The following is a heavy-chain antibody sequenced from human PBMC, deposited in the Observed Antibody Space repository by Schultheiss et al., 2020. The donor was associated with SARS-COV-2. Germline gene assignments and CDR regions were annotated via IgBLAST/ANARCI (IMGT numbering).Heavy chain of an antibody. CDR2: IFPADSET. V-gene: IGHV5-51*01. D-gene: IGHD2-21*01. CDR3: ARGGRAVVIAIRRVGLWFDP. J-gene: IGHJ5*02. CDR1: GFSLTTYW. Sequence: GGSLRLSCQGSGFSLTTYWIGWARQMPGKGPEWMGIIFPADSETRYSPSFQGQVTISADKSISTAYLQWSSLKASDTAMYYCARGGRAVVIAIRRVGLWFDPWGQGTLVTVSS.